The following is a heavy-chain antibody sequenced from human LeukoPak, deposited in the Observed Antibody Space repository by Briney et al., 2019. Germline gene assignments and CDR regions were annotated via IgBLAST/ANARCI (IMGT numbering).Heavy chain of an antibody. V-gene: IGHV3-15*01. Sequence: GGSLRLSCAASGFTFSSYAMSWVRQAPGKGLEWVGRIKSKTDGGTTDYATPVKGRFTISRDDSKDTLYLQMNSLKTEDTAVYYCTTEGYYVSGIYWGQGTLVTVSS. CDR3: TTEGYYVSGIY. D-gene: IGHD3-10*01. J-gene: IGHJ4*02. CDR1: GFTFSSYA. CDR2: IKSKTDGGTT.